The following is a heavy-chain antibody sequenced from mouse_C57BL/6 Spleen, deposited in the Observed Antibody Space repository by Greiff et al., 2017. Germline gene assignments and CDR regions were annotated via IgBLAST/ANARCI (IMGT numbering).Heavy chain of an antibody. V-gene: IGHV1-61*01. D-gene: IGHD4-1*01. CDR1: GYTFTSYW. CDR2: IYPSDSET. Sequence: QVQLQQPGAELVRPGSSVQLSCKASGYTFTSYWMDWVKPRPGHGLEWIGNIYPSDSETHYNQKFKDKATLTVDKSSSTAYMQRSSLTSEDSAVYYCARLGDRAYWGQGTLVTVSA. CDR3: ARLGDRAY. J-gene: IGHJ3*01.